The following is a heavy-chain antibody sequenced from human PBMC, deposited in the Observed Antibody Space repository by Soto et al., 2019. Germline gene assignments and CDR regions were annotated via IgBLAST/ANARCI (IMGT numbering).Heavy chain of an antibody. J-gene: IGHJ4*02. CDR1: GFTFSTYA. D-gene: IGHD3-10*01. Sequence: GSLRLSCSTSGFTFSTYAMNWVRQAPGKGLEWVSALSGSGGTTYYADSVRGRFTISRDNSKNTLFLQMSSLRAEDTALYYCAKQRAGYGSGSDTFYFDFWGQGTLVTVSS. CDR3: AKQRAGYGSGSDTFYFDF. CDR2: LSGSGGTT. V-gene: IGHV3-23*01.